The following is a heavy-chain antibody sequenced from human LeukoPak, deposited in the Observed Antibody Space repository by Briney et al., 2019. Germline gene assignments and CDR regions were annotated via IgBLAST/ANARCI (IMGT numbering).Heavy chain of an antibody. J-gene: IGHJ1*01. V-gene: IGHV4-30-2*01. Sequence: KASQTLSLTCTVSGVSISSGGYYWSWIRPPPGKGLEWIVYVYHSGSTYYNPSLKSRVTISVDRSKNQFSLKLSSVTAADTAVYYCARDIADRPAAYFQQWGQGTLVTVSS. CDR3: ARDIADRPAAYFQQ. CDR1: GVSISSGGYY. D-gene: IGHD6-6*01. CDR2: VYHSGST.